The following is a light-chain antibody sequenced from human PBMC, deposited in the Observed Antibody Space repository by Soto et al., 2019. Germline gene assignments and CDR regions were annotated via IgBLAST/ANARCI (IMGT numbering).Light chain of an antibody. CDR3: QTWGTGIVV. CDR2: VDNDGSN. V-gene: IGLV4-69*01. J-gene: IGLJ2*01. CDR1: SAHSTYA. Sequence: QLVLTQSPSASASLGASVKLTCTLSSAHSTYAIAWHQQQPQKGPRFLMKVDNDGSNKKGDGIPDRFSGSSSGADRYLSISSLQSEDEADYYCQTWGTGIVVFGGGTKVTVL.